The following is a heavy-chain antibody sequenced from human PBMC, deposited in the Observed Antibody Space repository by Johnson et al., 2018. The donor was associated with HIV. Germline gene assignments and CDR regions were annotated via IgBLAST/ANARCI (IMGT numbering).Heavy chain of an antibody. CDR2: IKQDGNKK. CDR1: GFTFSNAW. V-gene: IGHV3-7*01. Sequence: EVQLVESGGGLVQPGGSLRLSCAASGFTFSNAWMSWVRQAPGKGLEWVANIKQDGNKKYYVDSVRGRFTISRDNAENSLILQMNSLRAEDTAVYYCARPYSEYIYAAFSLWGQGTMVTVSS. J-gene: IGHJ3*01. D-gene: IGHD5-18*01. CDR3: ARPYSEYIYAAFSL.